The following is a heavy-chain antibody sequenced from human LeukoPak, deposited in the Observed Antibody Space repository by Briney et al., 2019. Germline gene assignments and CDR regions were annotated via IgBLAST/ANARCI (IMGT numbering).Heavy chain of an antibody. V-gene: IGHV1-46*01. J-gene: IGHJ4*02. D-gene: IGHD6-6*01. CDR1: GYTFTTYY. CDR2: INPSGGST. Sequence: VASVKVSCKASGYTFTTYYLHWVRQAPGQGLEWMGIINPSGGSTTYAQKFQGRVIMTRDMSTSTLYMELSSLGSEDTAVYYCARESGAVRPFDYWGQGTLVTVSS. CDR3: ARESGAVRPFDY.